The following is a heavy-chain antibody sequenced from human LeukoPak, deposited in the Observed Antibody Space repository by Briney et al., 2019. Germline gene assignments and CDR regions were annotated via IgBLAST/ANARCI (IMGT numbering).Heavy chain of an antibody. V-gene: IGHV3-23*01. Sequence: GGSLRLSCAASGFSFSSFAMTWVRQASGKGLEWVSSITAGHYPTYNTDSVKGRFTISRDNSKNTLYLQMNSLRADGTAVYYCTKDPNGDYVGAFDPWGQGALVTVSS. CDR3: TKDPNGDYVGAFDP. CDR2: ITAGHYPT. CDR1: GFSFSSFA. J-gene: IGHJ5*02. D-gene: IGHD4-17*01.